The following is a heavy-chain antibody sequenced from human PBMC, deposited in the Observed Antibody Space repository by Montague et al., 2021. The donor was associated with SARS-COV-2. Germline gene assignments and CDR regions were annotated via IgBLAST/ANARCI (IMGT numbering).Heavy chain of an antibody. V-gene: IGHV4-59*01. Sequence: SETLSLTCTASGGSIGAYYWSWIRQPPGRGLEWIGDIDNSGSTXXXPSLESRVTMPVDTSKNQFSLKLNSSTAADTAVYYCARHGGNDAFDIWGRGTMVIVSS. CDR1: GGSIGAYY. CDR3: ARHGGNDAFDI. D-gene: IGHD4-23*01. J-gene: IGHJ3*02. CDR2: IDNSGST.